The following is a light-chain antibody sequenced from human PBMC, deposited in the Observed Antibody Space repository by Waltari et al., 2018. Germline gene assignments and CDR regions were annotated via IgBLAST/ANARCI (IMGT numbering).Light chain of an antibody. J-gene: IGKJ1*01. CDR3: QHYVRLPAT. V-gene: IGKV3-20*01. Sequence: EIVLTQSPGTLSLPPGERATLSCRASQSVSRTLAWYQQKPGQAPRLLLFGASNRATGIPDRFSGSGSGTDFSLIITRLEPEDSAMYYCQHYVRLPATFGQGTKVEIK. CDR1: QSVSRT. CDR2: GAS.